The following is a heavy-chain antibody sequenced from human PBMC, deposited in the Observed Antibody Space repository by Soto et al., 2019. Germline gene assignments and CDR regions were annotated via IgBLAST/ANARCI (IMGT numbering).Heavy chain of an antibody. D-gene: IGHD3-3*01. V-gene: IGHV3-48*03. CDR2: ISSSGSTI. CDR1: GFTFSSYE. CDR3: AREGKGDYDFWSGYYYYYYGMDA. Sequence: GGSLRLSCTASGFTFSSYEMNWVRQAPGKGLEWVSYISSSGSTIYYADSVKGRFTISRDNAKNSLYLQMNSLRAEDTAVYYCAREGKGDYDFWSGYYYYYYGMDAWGQGTTVTVSS. J-gene: IGHJ6*02.